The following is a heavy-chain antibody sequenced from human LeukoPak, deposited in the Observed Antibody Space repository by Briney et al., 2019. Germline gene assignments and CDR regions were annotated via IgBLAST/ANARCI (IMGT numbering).Heavy chain of an antibody. J-gene: IGHJ6*03. V-gene: IGHV1-2*02. D-gene: IGHD3-10*01. Sequence: ASVKVSCKASGYTFTDHFLHWVRQAPGQGLEWMGWISPNTGGTNYAQKSQGRVTMTRDTSTSTAYMELRSLRSDDTAVYYCARVRSISMVRGVIINYYYYMDVWGKGTTVTISS. CDR2: ISPNTGGT. CDR3: ARVRSISMVRGVIINYYYYMDV. CDR1: GYTFTDHF.